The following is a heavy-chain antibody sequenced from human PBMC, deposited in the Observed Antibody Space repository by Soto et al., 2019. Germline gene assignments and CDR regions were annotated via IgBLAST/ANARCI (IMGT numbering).Heavy chain of an antibody. V-gene: IGHV1-18*01. CDR3: ARGRYGDY. J-gene: IGHJ4*02. CDR1: GYCFTTYG. D-gene: IGHD1-1*01. CDR2: ISAHNGNT. Sequence: QVHLVQSGAEVKKPGASVKVSCKGSGYCFTTYGITWVRQAPGQGLEWMAWISAHNGNTHYAQKVQGRVTVTRDTSTSPAYMELRSLRYDDTAVYYCARGRYGDYWGQGALVTVSS.